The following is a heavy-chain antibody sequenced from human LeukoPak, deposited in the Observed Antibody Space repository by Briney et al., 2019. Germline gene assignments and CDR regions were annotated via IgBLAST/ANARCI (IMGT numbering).Heavy chain of an antibody. CDR1: GFTFSDYY. Sequence: GGSLRLSCAASGFTFSDYYMSWIRQAPGKGLEWVSYISSSGSTIYYADSVKGGFTISRDNAKNSLYLQMNSLRAEDTAVYYCARETTITMVRGVNLWGQGTLVTVSS. D-gene: IGHD3-10*01. V-gene: IGHV3-11*04. CDR2: ISSSGSTI. CDR3: ARETTITMVRGVNL. J-gene: IGHJ4*02.